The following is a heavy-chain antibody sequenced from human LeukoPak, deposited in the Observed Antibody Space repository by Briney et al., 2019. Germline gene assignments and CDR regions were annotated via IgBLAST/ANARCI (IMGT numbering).Heavy chain of an antibody. V-gene: IGHV3-23*01. D-gene: IGHD3-10*01. Sequence: GGSLRLSCAASGFIFSSHGMNWVRQAPGKGLEWVSGISPSGDITYYADSVKGRFTISRDNAKNSLSLQMNSLRAEDTAVYYCARPLMYYYGSETYFWFDPWGQGTLVTVSS. J-gene: IGHJ5*02. CDR1: GFIFSSHG. CDR2: ISPSGDIT. CDR3: ARPLMYYYGSETYFWFDP.